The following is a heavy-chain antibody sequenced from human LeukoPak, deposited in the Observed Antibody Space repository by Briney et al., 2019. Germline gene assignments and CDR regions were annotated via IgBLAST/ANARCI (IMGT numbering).Heavy chain of an antibody. CDR1: GYSISSGYY. V-gene: IGHV4-38-2*02. CDR3: ARDLLPAAEIDY. D-gene: IGHD2-2*01. J-gene: IGHJ4*02. Sequence: SETLSLTCTVSGYSISSGYYWGWIRQPPGKGLEWIGSIYHSGSTYYNPSLKSRVTISVDTSKNQFSLKLSSVTAADTAVYYCARDLLPAAEIDYWGQGTLVTVSS. CDR2: IYHSGST.